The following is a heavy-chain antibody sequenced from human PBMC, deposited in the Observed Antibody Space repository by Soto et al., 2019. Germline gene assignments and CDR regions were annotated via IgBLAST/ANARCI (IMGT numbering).Heavy chain of an antibody. J-gene: IGHJ6*02. D-gene: IGHD4-17*01. V-gene: IGHV4-59*12. CDR3: ASARGPDYGDYGMDV. CDR1: GGSISSYY. CDR2: IYYSGST. Sequence: PSETLSLTCTVSGGSISSYYWSWIRQPPGKGLEWIGYIYYSGSTNYNPSLKSRVTISVDTSKNQFSLKLSSVTAADTAVYYCASARGPDYGDYGMDVWGQGTTVTVSS.